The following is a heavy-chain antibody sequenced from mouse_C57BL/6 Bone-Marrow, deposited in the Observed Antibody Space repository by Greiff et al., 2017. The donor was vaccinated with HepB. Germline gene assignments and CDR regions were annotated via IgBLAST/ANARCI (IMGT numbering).Heavy chain of an antibody. D-gene: IGHD1-1*01. CDR1: GYTFTDYW. CDR3: ARTGYYGSSFAY. V-gene: IGHV1-63*01. J-gene: IGHJ3*01. Sequence: QVQLQQSGAELVRPGTSVKMSCKASGYTFTDYWIGWAKQRPGHGLEWIGDIYPGGGYTNYNEKFKGKATLTADKSSSTAYMQFSSLTSEDSAIYYCARTGYYGSSFAYWGQGTLVTVSA. CDR2: IYPGGGYT.